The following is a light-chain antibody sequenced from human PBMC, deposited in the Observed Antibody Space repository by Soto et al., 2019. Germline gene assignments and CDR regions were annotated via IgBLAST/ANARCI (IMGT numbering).Light chain of an antibody. J-gene: IGKJ4*01. Sequence: EIVLTQSPATLSLSPGERATLSCRASQSVSSYLAWYKQKPGQAPRLLIYDATNRATGIPARISGSGSGTVFTFTISSLEPEDFAVYYCQQRSNWLLTFGGGTKVDIK. V-gene: IGKV3-11*01. CDR1: QSVSSY. CDR2: DAT. CDR3: QQRSNWLLT.